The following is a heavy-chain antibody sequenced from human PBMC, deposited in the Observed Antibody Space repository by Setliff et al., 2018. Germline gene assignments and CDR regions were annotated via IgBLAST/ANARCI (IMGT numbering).Heavy chain of an antibody. V-gene: IGHV4-4*08. CDR3: AREDGPNYYYYYMDI. D-gene: IGHD2-8*01. Sequence: KPSETLSLTCTVSGGSISSDYWSWIRQPPGKGLEWIGYIYSSGSTKYNPSLKSRVTISVDTSKNQFSLKLSAVTAADTAVYFCAREDGPNYYYYYMDIWGKGTTVTVSS. J-gene: IGHJ6*03. CDR2: IYSSGST. CDR1: GGSISSDY.